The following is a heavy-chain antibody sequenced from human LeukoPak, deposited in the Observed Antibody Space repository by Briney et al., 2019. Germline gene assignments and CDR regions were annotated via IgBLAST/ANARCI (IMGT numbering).Heavy chain of an antibody. CDR1: GYSISSGYY. D-gene: IGHD5-18*01. Sequence: SETLSLTCTVSGYSISSGYYWGWIRQPPGKGLEWIGSIYHGGSTYYNPSLKSRVTISVDTSKNQFSLNLTSVTAADTAVYYCARTTEGGYSYGYFYYYYMDVWGKGTTVTISS. CDR3: ARTTEGGYSYGYFYYYYMDV. V-gene: IGHV4-38-2*02. CDR2: IYHGGST. J-gene: IGHJ6*03.